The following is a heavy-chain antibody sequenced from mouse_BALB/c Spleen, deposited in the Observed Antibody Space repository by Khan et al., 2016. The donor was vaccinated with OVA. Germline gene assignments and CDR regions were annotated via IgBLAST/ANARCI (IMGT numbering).Heavy chain of an antibody. D-gene: IGHD2-1*01. CDR1: GYTFTSYW. CDR2: IYPGNSDI. V-gene: IGHV1-5*01. J-gene: IGHJ2*01. CDR3: TRNGFGNYESWDY. Sequence: IQLVQSGTVLARPGASVKMSCKASGYTFTSYWMHWVKQRPGQGLEWIGAIYPGNSDINYNQKFKGKAKLTAVTSTSTAYMELNSLTNEDSAVXYDTRNGFGNYESWDYWGQGTTLTVSS.